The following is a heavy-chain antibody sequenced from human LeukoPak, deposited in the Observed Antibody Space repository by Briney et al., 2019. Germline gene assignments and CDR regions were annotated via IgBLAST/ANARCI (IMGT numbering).Heavy chain of an antibody. V-gene: IGHV3-74*01. D-gene: IGHD1-1*01. CDR3: ARGRWSPGYFDL. Sequence: GGSLRLSCVASGFAFSDYWMHWVRQAPGKGPVWVSRIFSDGTGTGYADFVKGRFTISRDNVKNTLFLQMHSLRAEDTALYYCARGRWSPGYFDLWGPGTLVIVSS. CDR2: IFSDGTGT. J-gene: IGHJ4*02. CDR1: GFAFSDYW.